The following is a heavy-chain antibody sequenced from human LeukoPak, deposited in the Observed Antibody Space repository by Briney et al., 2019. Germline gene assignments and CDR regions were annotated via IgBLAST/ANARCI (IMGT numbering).Heavy chain of an antibody. CDR3: ARLEMTTRFGCDY. CDR1: GGSIRSHY. V-gene: IGHV4-59*08. Sequence: SETLSLTCTVSGGSIRSHYWSWIRQPPGKGLEWIGCIQYSGNTNYNPSLKSRFIISVDTSKNQFSLKVNSVTAADTAVYYCARLEMTTRFGCDYWGQGILVTVSS. CDR2: IQYSGNT. D-gene: IGHD5-24*01. J-gene: IGHJ4*02.